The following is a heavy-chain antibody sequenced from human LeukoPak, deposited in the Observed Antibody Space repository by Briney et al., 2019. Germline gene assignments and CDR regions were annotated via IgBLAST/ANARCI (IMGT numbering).Heavy chain of an antibody. CDR3: AKDVCPCVKCYSSGCTHFDP. J-gene: IGHJ5*02. CDR1: GCTFSSYG. V-gene: IGHV3-30*02. CDR2: IRYDGSNK. Sequence: PGGPLRLSCAASGCTFSSYGMHWVRQAPGKGLEWVAFIRYDGSNKYYADSVKGRFTISRDNSKNTLYLQMNSLRAEDTALYYCAKDVCPCVKCYSSGCTHFDPWGQGTLVTVSS. D-gene: IGHD6-19*01.